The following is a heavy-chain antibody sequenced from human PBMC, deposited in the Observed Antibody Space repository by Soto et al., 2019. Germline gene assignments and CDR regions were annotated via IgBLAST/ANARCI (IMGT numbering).Heavy chain of an antibody. J-gene: IGHJ6*02. V-gene: IGHV4-59*01. CDR2: IYYSGST. Sequence: PSETLSLTCTVSGGSISSYYWSWIRQPPGKGLEWIGYIYYSGSTNYNPSLKSRVTISVDTSKNQFSLKLSSVTAADTAVYYCARVKRGRITMVRGAQPPNYYYYYGMDVWGQGTTVT. D-gene: IGHD3-10*01. CDR3: ARVKRGRITMVRGAQPPNYYYYYGMDV. CDR1: GGSISSYY.